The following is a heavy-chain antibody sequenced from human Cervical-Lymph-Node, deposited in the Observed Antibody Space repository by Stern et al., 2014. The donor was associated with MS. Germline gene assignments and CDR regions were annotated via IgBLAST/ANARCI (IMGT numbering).Heavy chain of an antibody. V-gene: IGHV1-69*01. Sequence: QVQLVQSGAEVKKPGSSVKVSCRASGDAFGSFSMNWLRQATGQGLEWRGGVIPMFGTTNYAQKYLGRVTITADESTSTAYMELSSLRSEDTAVYYCARDREWLRRGGYYYAMDVWGQGTTVTVSS. CDR1: GDAFGSFS. J-gene: IGHJ6*02. CDR3: ARDREWLRRGGYYYAMDV. CDR2: VIPMFGTT. D-gene: IGHD3-3*01.